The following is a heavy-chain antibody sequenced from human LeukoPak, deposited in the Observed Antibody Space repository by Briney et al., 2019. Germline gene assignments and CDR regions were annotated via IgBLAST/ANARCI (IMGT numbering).Heavy chain of an antibody. Sequence: GGSLRLSCVASEFTFSNYAMHWVRQAPVKGLEWLAVISYDGNNKFYADSVKGRFTISRVNSKNKLYLQMKSLRDEDTGVYYCARGDVWSGYYTYYFDYWGQGTLVTVSS. V-gene: IGHV3-30-3*01. CDR1: EFTFSNYA. CDR2: ISYDGNNK. J-gene: IGHJ4*02. CDR3: ARGDVWSGYYTYYFDY. D-gene: IGHD3-3*01.